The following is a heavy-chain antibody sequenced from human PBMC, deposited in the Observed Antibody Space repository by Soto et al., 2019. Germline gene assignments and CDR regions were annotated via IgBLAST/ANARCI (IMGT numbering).Heavy chain of an antibody. Sequence: QVQVVQSGPELKKPGASVKVSCKAQGYIFTKYGIGWVRQAPGHGRAWMGLINVYNGDRKVAQKFQDRVSMTTDTATDTAYMELKSLRSGDTAVYYCARLQLGGDRMLNWFDPWGQGTLVTVSS. V-gene: IGHV1-18*01. J-gene: IGHJ5*02. CDR3: ARLQLGGDRMLNWFDP. CDR2: INVYNGDR. CDR1: GYIFTKYG. D-gene: IGHD2-21*02.